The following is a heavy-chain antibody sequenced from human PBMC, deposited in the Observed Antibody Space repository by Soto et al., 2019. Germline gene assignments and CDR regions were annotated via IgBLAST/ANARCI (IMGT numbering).Heavy chain of an antibody. CDR3: ARMGAVPYSYYGLDV. Sequence: QVQLVQSGAEVKKPGASVKVSCKASGYSFTRYGISWVRQAPGQGLEWMGWISGYNANTNYPENLQGRVTMTTDTPTSTAYMEVRNLISDDTAVYYCARMGAVPYSYYGLDVWGQGTTVTVSS. V-gene: IGHV1-18*01. CDR1: GYSFTRYG. D-gene: IGHD3-16*01. J-gene: IGHJ6*02. CDR2: ISGYNANT.